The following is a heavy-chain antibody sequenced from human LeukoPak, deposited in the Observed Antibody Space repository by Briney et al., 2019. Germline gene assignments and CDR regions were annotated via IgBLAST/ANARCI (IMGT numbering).Heavy chain of an antibody. D-gene: IGHD3-3*01. V-gene: IGHV4-59*01. CDR3: ARVTHINDFWSGYSMYYFDY. CDR1: GGSINSYY. Sequence: SETLSLTRTVSGGSINSYYWSWIRQPPGKGLEWIGYIYYSGSTNYNASLKSRVTISVDTSKNQFSLKLSSVTAADTAVYYCARVTHINDFWSGYSMYYFDYWGQGTLVTVSS. J-gene: IGHJ4*02. CDR2: IYYSGST.